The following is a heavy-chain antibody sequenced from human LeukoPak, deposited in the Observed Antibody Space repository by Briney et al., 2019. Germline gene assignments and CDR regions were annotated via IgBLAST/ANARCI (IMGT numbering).Heavy chain of an antibody. CDR1: GFNFIDHY. J-gene: IGHJ3*01. D-gene: IGHD2-15*01. CDR3: TRDPRIIDV. Sequence: GESLRLSCAASGFNFIDHYMTWIRQSPGRGLEWLSYISPRGTHFNYADSVRGRFTISRDDARNSIYLQLNSLGAEDTAVYYCTRDPRIIDVWGQGTMVTVSS. V-gene: IGHV3-11*01. CDR2: ISPRGTHF.